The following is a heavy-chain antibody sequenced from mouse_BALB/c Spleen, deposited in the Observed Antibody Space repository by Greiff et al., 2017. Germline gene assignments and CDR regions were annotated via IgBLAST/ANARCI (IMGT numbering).Heavy chain of an antibody. CDR2: LWRGGST. CDR3: ARKGSHGYIDV. CDR1: GFSLTSYD. V-gene: IGHV2-4-1*01. Sequence: QVHVKQSGPGLVQPSQSLSITCTVSGFSLTSYDVHWVRQSPGKGLEWLGVLWRGGSTDDNAAFISRLSISKDNSKSQVFFKMISLQADDTAIYYCARKGSHGYIDVGGEGTTVTVSS. J-gene: IGHJ1*01.